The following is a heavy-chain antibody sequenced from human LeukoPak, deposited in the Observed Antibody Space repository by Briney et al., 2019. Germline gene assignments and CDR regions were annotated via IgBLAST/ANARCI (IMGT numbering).Heavy chain of an antibody. J-gene: IGHJ4*02. Sequence: PGGSLRLSCATSGFTFSNFPMTWIRQALGKGLEWVSAISGSGGSTYYADSVKGRFTISRDNSKNTLYLQMNSLRAEDTAVYYCAKDRGYWGQGTLVTVSS. CDR1: GFTFSNFP. CDR2: ISGSGGST. CDR3: AKDRGY. V-gene: IGHV3-23*01.